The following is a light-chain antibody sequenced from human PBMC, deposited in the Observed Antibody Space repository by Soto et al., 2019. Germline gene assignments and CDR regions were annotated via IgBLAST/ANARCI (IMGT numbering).Light chain of an antibody. CDR1: QDISNY. Sequence: DIQMPQSPSSLSASVGDRVTITCQASQDISNYLNWYQQKPGQAPKLLIYDASNLETGVPSRFSGSGSGTDFTFPISSLQPEDIATYYCQQYDNLPHWTFGQGTKVEIK. V-gene: IGKV1-33*01. CDR2: DAS. J-gene: IGKJ1*01. CDR3: QQYDNLPHWT.